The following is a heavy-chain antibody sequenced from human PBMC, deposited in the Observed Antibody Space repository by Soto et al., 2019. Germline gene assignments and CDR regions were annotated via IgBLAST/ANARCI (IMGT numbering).Heavy chain of an antibody. CDR1: GGSIRTSSYH. Sequence: SETLSLTCTVSGGSIRTSSYHWGWIRQPPGKGLEWIGYIYYSGSTYYNPSLKSRVTISVDTSKNQFSLKLSSVTAADTAVYYCARAMVVTQNWFDPWGQGTLVTVSS. CDR3: ARAMVVTQNWFDP. D-gene: IGHD2-21*02. V-gene: IGHV4-30-4*08. J-gene: IGHJ5*02. CDR2: IYYSGST.